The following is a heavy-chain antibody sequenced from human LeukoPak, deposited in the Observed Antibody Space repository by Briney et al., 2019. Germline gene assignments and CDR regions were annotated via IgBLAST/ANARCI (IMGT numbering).Heavy chain of an antibody. D-gene: IGHD3-22*01. V-gene: IGHV3-49*04. CDR2: IRSKAYGGTT. CDR3: TSSYYYDSSGYYTGVKYYFDY. CDR1: GFTFGDYA. J-gene: IGHJ4*02. Sequence: GGSLRLSCTASGFTFGDYAMSWVRQAPGKGLEWVGFIRSKAYGGTTEYAASVKGRFTISRDDSKSIAYLQMNSLKTEDTAVYYCTSSYYYDSSGYYTGVKYYFDYWGQGTLVTVSS.